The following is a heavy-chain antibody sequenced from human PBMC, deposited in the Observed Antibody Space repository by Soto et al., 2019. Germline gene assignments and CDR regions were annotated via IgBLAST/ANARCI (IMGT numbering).Heavy chain of an antibody. D-gene: IGHD2-15*01. CDR2: INHSGST. Sequence: SETLSLTCAVYGGSFSGYYWSWIRQPPGKGLEWIGEINHSGSTNYNPSLKSRVTISVDTSKNQFSLKLSSVTAADTAVYYCARGYCSGGTCWYYFDYWGQGTLVTVSS. J-gene: IGHJ4*02. V-gene: IGHV4-34*01. CDR3: ARGYCSGGTCWYYFDY. CDR1: GGSFSGYY.